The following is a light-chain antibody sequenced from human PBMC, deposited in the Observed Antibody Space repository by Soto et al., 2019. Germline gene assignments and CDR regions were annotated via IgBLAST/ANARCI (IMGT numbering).Light chain of an antibody. Sequence: QSVLTQPASVSGSSGQSITISCPGNSSDVGGYNYVSWYQQHPGKAPKLMIYEVSNRPSGVSNRFSGSKSGNTASLTISGLQAEDEADYYCSSYTSSSPLVFGSGTKVTVL. J-gene: IGLJ1*01. V-gene: IGLV2-14*01. CDR1: SSDVGGYNY. CDR3: SSYTSSSPLV. CDR2: EVS.